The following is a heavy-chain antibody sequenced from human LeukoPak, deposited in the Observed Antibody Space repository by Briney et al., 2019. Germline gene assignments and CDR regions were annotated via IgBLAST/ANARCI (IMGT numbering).Heavy chain of an antibody. J-gene: IGHJ6*02. Sequence: GGSLRLSCAASGFTFRSYDMFWVRQPPGKGLEWVSGICTAGDINYADSVKGRFTISRENAKNSLYLQMNSLRAGDTAVYYCARATSYDFFSRYYAIDFWGQGPTVTVSS. D-gene: IGHD3-3*01. CDR3: ARATSYDFFSRYYAIDF. CDR1: GFTFRSYD. V-gene: IGHV3-13*01. CDR2: ICTAGDI.